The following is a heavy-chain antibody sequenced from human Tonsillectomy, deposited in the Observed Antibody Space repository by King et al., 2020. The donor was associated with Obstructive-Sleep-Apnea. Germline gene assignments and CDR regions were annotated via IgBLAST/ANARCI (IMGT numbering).Heavy chain of an antibody. J-gene: IGHJ4*02. D-gene: IGHD3-10*01. V-gene: IGHV4-59*01. CDR1: GGSISSYY. Sequence: QLQESGPGLVKPSETLSLTCTVSGGSISSYYWSWIRQPPGKGLEWIGYIYYSGSTNYNPSLKSRVTISVDTSKNQFSLKLSSVTAADTAVYYCARDYGSGCDYWGQGTLVTVSS. CDR2: IYYSGST. CDR3: ARDYGSGCDY.